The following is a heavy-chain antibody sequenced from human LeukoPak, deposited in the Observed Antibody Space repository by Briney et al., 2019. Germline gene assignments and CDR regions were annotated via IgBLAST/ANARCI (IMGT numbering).Heavy chain of an antibody. Sequence: GASVKVSCKASGGTFSSYAISWVRQAPGQGLEWMGGIIPIFGTANYAQKFQGRVTITADKSTSTAYMELSSLRSEDTAVYYCARADIGYSSSWYQYYYYYMDVWGKGTTVTVSS. V-gene: IGHV1-69*06. CDR2: IIPIFGTA. CDR1: GGTFSSYA. D-gene: IGHD6-13*01. CDR3: ARADIGYSSSWYQYYYYYMDV. J-gene: IGHJ6*03.